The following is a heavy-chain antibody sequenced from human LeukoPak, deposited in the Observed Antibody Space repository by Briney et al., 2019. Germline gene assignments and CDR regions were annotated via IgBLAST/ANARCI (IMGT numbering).Heavy chain of an antibody. CDR3: ARDRDNVAGTRGYFDY. V-gene: IGHV3-21*01. CDR1: GFTFSDYG. D-gene: IGHD6-19*01. CDR2: ISGSSSYI. Sequence: GGSLRLSCAAAGFTFSDYGMNWVRQAPGKGLEWVSCISGSSSYIYSADSVKGRFTISRHNAKNSLYLQMNSLRAEDTAVYYCARDRDNVAGTRGYFDYWGQGTLVTVSS. J-gene: IGHJ4*02.